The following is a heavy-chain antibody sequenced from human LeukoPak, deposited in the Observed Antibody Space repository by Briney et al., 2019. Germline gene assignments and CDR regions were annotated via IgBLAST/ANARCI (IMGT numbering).Heavy chain of an antibody. Sequence: GGSLRLSCAASGFTFDDYTMHWVRQAPGKGLEWVSLIGWDGGSTYYADSVKGRFTISRDNSKNSLYLQMNSLRTEDTALYYCAKQGGGATGFDYWGQGTLVTVSS. CDR2: IGWDGGST. CDR1: GFTFDDYT. CDR3: AKQGGGATGFDY. J-gene: IGHJ4*02. D-gene: IGHD3-16*01. V-gene: IGHV3-43*01.